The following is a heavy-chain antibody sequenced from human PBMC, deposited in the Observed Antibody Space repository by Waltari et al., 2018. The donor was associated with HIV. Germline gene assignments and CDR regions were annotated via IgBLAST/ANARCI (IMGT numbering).Heavy chain of an antibody. CDR1: GGSIRTYNW. D-gene: IGHD4-17*01. CDR3: ARVLTGDYGSSWFDP. J-gene: IGHJ5*02. V-gene: IGHV4-4*02. CDR2: MYHSGST. Sequence: QVQLQESGPGLVKPSETLSLTCGVSGGSIRTYNWWSWVRQPPGKGLEWIGEMYHSGSTNYNASLKSRVTISVDKSKNQFSLKLSSVTAADTAVYYCARVLTGDYGSSWFDPWGQGILVTVSS.